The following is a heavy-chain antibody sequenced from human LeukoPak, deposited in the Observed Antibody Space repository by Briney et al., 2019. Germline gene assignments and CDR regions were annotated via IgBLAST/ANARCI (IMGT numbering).Heavy chain of an antibody. CDR2: ISSSSSYT. V-gene: IGHV3-21*05. J-gene: IGHJ4*02. Sequence: GGSLRLSCAASGFTFSSYEMNWVRQAPGKGLGWVSYISSSSSYTNYADSVKGRFTISRDNAKNSLYLQMNSLRAEDTAVYYCARDIYCSSTSCYGGVDYWGQGTLVTVSS. CDR1: GFTFSSYE. D-gene: IGHD2-2*01. CDR3: ARDIYCSSTSCYGGVDY.